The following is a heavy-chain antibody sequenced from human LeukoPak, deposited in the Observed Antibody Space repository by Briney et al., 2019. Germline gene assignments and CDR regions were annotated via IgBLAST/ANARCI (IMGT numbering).Heavy chain of an antibody. CDR1: GGSISSYY. J-gene: IGHJ4*02. CDR3: ARGFYYYDSSGPRAFDY. CDR2: IYYSGST. V-gene: IGHV4-59*01. Sequence: SETLSLTCTVSGGSISSYYWSWIRQPPGKGLEWIGYIYYSGSTSYNPSLKSRVTISVDTSKNQFSLKLNSVTAADTAVYYCARGFYYYDSSGPRAFDYWGQGTLVTVSS. D-gene: IGHD3-22*01.